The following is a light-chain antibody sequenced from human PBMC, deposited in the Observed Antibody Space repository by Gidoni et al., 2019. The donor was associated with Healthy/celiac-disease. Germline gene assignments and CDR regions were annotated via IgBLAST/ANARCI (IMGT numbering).Light chain of an antibody. CDR1: QSVSNY. CDR3: QQRASWPPT. Sequence: EVVLTQSPPTLSLSPGERATPSCRASQSVSNYLAWYQQKGGQAPRLLIYDTSLRATGIPTRFSGSGSGTDFTLTISSLEPEDFGIYYCQQRASWPPTFGQGTRVDIK. J-gene: IGKJ1*01. CDR2: DTS. V-gene: IGKV3-11*01.